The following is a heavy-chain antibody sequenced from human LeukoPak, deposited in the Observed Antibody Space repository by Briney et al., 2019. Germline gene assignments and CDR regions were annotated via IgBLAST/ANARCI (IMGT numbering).Heavy chain of an antibody. CDR3: ATCGGSSSWLHYYYYMDV. CDR1: GFTFSTYT. V-gene: IGHV3-21*01. CDR2: ISSSSNYI. D-gene: IGHD6-13*01. Sequence: GGSLRLSCVASGFTFSTYTMNWVRQAPGKGLEWVSSISSSSNYIYYADSVRGRFTISRDNAKNSLYLQMNSLRAEDTAVYYCATCGGSSSWLHYYYYMDVWGKGTTVTVSS. J-gene: IGHJ6*03.